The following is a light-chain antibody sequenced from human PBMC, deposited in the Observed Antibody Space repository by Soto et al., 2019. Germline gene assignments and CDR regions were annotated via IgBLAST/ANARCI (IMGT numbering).Light chain of an antibody. J-gene: IGKJ1*01. V-gene: IGKV1-6*01. Sequence: AIQMTQYPSSLSASVGDRVTITCRASQGIRDELGWYQQKAGKAPNLLISAASRLQSGVPSRFSGRVSGKDFTLAISSLQPEDFATYYFLQDYDYPRTFGQGTKVELK. CDR2: AAS. CDR1: QGIRDE. CDR3: LQDYDYPRT.